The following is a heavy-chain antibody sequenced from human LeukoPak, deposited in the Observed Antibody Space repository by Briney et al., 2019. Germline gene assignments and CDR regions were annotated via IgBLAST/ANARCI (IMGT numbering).Heavy chain of an antibody. CDR3: ARDPSTVTTGYY. J-gene: IGHJ4*02. D-gene: IGHD4-17*01. Sequence: GGSLRLSCAASGFTFSSYAMHWVRQAPGKGLEWVAVISYDGSNKYYADSVKGRFTISRDNSKNTLYLQMNSLRAEDTAVYYCARDPSTVTTGYYWGQGTLVTVFS. CDR1: GFTFSSYA. V-gene: IGHV3-30*04. CDR2: ISYDGSNK.